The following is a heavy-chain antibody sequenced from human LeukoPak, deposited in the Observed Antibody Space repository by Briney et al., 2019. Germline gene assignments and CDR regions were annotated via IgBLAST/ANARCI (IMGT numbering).Heavy chain of an antibody. D-gene: IGHD7-27*01. CDR1: GGSFSGYY. CDR3: ARVAKWGRFDY. Sequence: SETLSLTCAVYGGSFSGYYWSWIRQPPGKGLEWIGEINHSGSTNYNPSLKGRVTISVDTSKNQFSLKLSSVTAADTAVYYCARVAKWGRFDYWGQGTLVTVSS. J-gene: IGHJ4*02. CDR2: INHSGST. V-gene: IGHV4-34*01.